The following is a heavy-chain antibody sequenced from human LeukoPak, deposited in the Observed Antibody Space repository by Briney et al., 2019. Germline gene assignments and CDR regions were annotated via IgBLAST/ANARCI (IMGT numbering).Heavy chain of an antibody. CDR1: GYTFTSYD. V-gene: IGHV1-8*01. Sequence: ASVKVSCKASGYTFTSYDINWVRQATGQGLEWMGWMNPNSGNTGYAQKFQGRVTMTRNTSISTAYMELRSLRSDDTAVYYCARLPFMSRGFGELNGNFFDYWGQGTLVTVSS. CDR2: MNPNSGNT. CDR3: ARLPFMSRGFGELNGNFFDY. J-gene: IGHJ4*02. D-gene: IGHD3-10*01.